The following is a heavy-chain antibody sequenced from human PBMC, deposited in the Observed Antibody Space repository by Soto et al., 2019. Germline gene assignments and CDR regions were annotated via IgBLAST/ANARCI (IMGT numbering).Heavy chain of an antibody. Sequence: GSLRLSCAASGFTFSSYAMSWVRQAPGKGLEWVSAISGSGGSTYYADSVKGRFTISRDNSKNTLYLQMNSLRAEDTAVYYCAKDSIAQQLVLGAFDIWGQGTMVTVSS. CDR1: GFTFSSYA. J-gene: IGHJ3*02. CDR2: ISGSGGST. V-gene: IGHV3-23*01. CDR3: AKDSIAQQLVLGAFDI. D-gene: IGHD6-13*01.